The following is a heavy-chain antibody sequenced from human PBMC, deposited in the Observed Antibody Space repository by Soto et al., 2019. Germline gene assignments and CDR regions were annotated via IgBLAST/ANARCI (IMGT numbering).Heavy chain of an antibody. CDR2: IYYSGST. J-gene: IGHJ5*02. Sequence: QLQLQESGPGLVKPSETLSLTCTVSGDSISSSGYYWGWIRQPPGKGLEWIGSIYYSGSTYYNPSLRSRGTISVDTSKNQFSRKLSSVTAADAAVYYCARSPGYSSGWYNWFDPWGQGTLVTVSS. D-gene: IGHD6-19*01. V-gene: IGHV4-39*01. CDR3: ARSPGYSSGWYNWFDP. CDR1: GDSISSSGYY.